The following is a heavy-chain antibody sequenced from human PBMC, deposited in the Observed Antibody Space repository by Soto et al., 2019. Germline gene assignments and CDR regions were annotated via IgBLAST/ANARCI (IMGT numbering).Heavy chain of an antibody. V-gene: IGHV3-66*01. J-gene: IGHJ1*01. D-gene: IGHD3-3*01. Sequence: EVQLMESGGGLVQPGGSLRLSCAASGFIVNNIFMTWVRQAPGKGLEWLSTISSDDNTYYADSVKGRFTISRDSSKNTLYIKMTSLWAEDTAVYDGAKDILGGSYDFSHGGKGTLATVSS. CDR1: GFIVNNIF. CDR3: AKDILGGSYDFSH. CDR2: ISSDDNT.